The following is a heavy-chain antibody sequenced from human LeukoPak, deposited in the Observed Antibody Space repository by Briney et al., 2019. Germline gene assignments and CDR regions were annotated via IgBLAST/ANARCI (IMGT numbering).Heavy chain of an antibody. Sequence: KPSETLSLTCTVSGGSISSSSYYWGWIRQPPGMGLEWIGEINHSGSTNYNPSLKSRVTISVDTSKNQFSLKLSSVTAADTAVYYCARRRITMVRGVKGWFDPWGQGTLVTVSS. J-gene: IGHJ5*02. CDR2: INHSGST. V-gene: IGHV4-39*07. CDR1: GGSISSSSYY. CDR3: ARRRITMVRGVKGWFDP. D-gene: IGHD3-10*01.